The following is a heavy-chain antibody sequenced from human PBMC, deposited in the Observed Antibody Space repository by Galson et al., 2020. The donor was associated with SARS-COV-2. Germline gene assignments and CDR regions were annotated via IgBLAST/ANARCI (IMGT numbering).Heavy chain of an antibody. CDR2: ISYDGSNK. J-gene: IGHJ3*02. D-gene: IGHD3-22*01. CDR3: AKSRGGYYLDTFDI. V-gene: IGHV3-30*18. Sequence: GGSLRLSCAASRFIFSSYGMHWVRQAPGKGLEWVAVISYDGSNKYYGDSVKGRFTISRDNSKNTLDLQMNSLRAEDTAVYYCAKSRGGYYLDTFDIWGQGTMVTVSS. CDR1: RFIFSSYG.